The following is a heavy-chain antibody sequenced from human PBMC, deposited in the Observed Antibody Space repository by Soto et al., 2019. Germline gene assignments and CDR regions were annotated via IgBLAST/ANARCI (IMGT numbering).Heavy chain of an antibody. Sequence: SVKVSCKASGGTFSSYAISWVRQAPGQGLEWMGGIIPIFGTANYAQKFQGRVTITADESTSTAYMELSSLRSEDTAVYYCARVEMATIIGGYYYYGMDVWGQGTTVTVSS. J-gene: IGHJ6*02. D-gene: IGHD5-12*01. CDR2: IIPIFGTA. CDR1: GGTFSSYA. CDR3: ARVEMATIIGGYYYYGMDV. V-gene: IGHV1-69*13.